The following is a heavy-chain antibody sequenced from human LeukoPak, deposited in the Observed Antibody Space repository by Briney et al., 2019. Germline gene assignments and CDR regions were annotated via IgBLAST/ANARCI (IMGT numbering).Heavy chain of an antibody. CDR1: GYTFTSYD. V-gene: IGHV1-8*01. J-gene: IGHJ4*02. CDR2: MNPNSGNT. CDR3: ARGTILTGYYQVDY. Sequence: ASVKVSCKASGYTFTSYDINWVRQATGQGLEWMGWMNPNSGNTGYAQKFQGRVTMTRNTSISTAYMELSSLRSEDTAVYYCARGTILTGYYQVDYWGQGTLVTVSS. D-gene: IGHD3-9*01.